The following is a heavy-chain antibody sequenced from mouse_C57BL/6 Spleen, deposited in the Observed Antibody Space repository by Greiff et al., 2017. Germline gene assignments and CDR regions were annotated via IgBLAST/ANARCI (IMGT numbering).Heavy chain of an antibody. CDR1: GYTFTSYW. J-gene: IGHJ3*01. CDR3: ARETTVVATGRAWFAY. D-gene: IGHD1-1*01. V-gene: IGHV1-52*01. CDR2: IDPSDSET. Sequence: QVQLQQPGAELVRPGSSVKLSCKASGYTFTSYWMHWVKQRPIQGLEWIGNIDPSDSETHYNPQFKDKATLTVDKSSSTAYMQLSSLTSEDSAVYYCARETTVVATGRAWFAYWGQGTLVTVSA.